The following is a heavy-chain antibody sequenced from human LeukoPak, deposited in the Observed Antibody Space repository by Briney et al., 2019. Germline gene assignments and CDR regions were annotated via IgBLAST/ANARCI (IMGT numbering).Heavy chain of an antibody. D-gene: IGHD1-26*01. V-gene: IGHV1-3*01. J-gene: IGHJ4*02. CDR1: GYTFTSYA. CDR2: INAGNGNT. CDR3: ASTKWELLRDRLLYFDY. Sequence: ASVKVSCTASGYTFTSYAMHWVRQAPGQRLEWMGWINAGNGNTKYSQKFQGRVTITRDTSASTAYMELSSLRSEDTAVYYCASTKWELLRDRLLYFDYWGQGTLVTVSS.